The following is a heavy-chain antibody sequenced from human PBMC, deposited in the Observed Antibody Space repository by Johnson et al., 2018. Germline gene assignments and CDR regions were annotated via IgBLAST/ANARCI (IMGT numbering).Heavy chain of an antibody. Sequence: EVQLVESGGGLVKPGGSLRLSCAASGFTFSSYSMNWVRQAPGKGLEWVSSISSSSSYIYYADSVKGRFTISRDNAKNALYLQMNSLRAEDTAVYYCAREVVTANYYYYGMDVGGQGTTVTVSS. D-gene: IGHD2-21*02. CDR2: ISSSSSYI. V-gene: IGHV3-21*01. CDR1: GFTFSSYS. J-gene: IGHJ6*02. CDR3: AREVVTANYYYYGMDV.